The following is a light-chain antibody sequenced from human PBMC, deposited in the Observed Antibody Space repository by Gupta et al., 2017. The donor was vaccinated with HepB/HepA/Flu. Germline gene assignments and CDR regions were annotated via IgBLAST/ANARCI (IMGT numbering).Light chain of an antibody. CDR1: QDIRNY. V-gene: IGKV1-27*01. Sequence: DIQLTQSPSSLSASVGDRVIITCRASQDIRNYLAWYQQKPGKVPNLLIYTASNLQSGVPSRLSGRASVTHFTLTIIILQPEDVATYYCQQYTSVPFTFGPGTKVDI. J-gene: IGKJ3*01. CDR3: QQYTSVPFT. CDR2: TAS.